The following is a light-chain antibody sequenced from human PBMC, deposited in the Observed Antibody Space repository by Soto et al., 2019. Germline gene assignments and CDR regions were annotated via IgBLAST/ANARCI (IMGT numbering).Light chain of an antibody. CDR3: QQYSNWPPFT. Sequence: EIVMTQSPATLSVSPGGRATLSCRASQSISDTLAWYQQKPGQAPRLLIYDTSTRATGIPARFSGSGSGTEFTLTISSLQSADSAVYYCQQYSNWPPFTFGQGTRLEIK. V-gene: IGKV3-15*01. CDR1: QSISDT. CDR2: DTS. J-gene: IGKJ5*01.